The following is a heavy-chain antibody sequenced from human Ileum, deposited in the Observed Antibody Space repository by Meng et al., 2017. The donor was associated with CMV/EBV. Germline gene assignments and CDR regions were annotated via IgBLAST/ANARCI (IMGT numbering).Heavy chain of an antibody. D-gene: IGHD2-15*01. CDR2: IHHSGST. J-gene: IGHJ6*02. V-gene: IGHV4-34*01. CDR1: GGSFSGDY. CDR3: ARGRGCSGGSCKYYYYYYGMDV. Sequence: AETLSLTCAVYGGSFSGDYWSWSRQPPGEGLEWIGEIHHSGSTNYNPSLKSRVTISVDTAKNQFSLKLSSVTAADTAVYYCARGRGCSGGSCKYYYYYYGMDVWGQGTTVTVSS.